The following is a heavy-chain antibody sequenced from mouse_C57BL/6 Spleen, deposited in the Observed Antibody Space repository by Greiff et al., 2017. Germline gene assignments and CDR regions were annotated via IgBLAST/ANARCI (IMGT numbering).Heavy chain of an antibody. J-gene: IGHJ2*01. CDR1: GFTFSDYG. D-gene: IGHD2-12*01. CDR2: ISSGSSTI. Sequence: DVKLVESGGGLVKPGGSLKLSCAASGFTFSDYGMHWVRQAPEKGLEWVAYISSGSSTIYYADTVKGRFTISRDNAKNTLFLQMTSLRSEDTAMYYCARQGTYYTYYFDYWGQGTTLTVSS. V-gene: IGHV5-17*01. CDR3: ARQGTYYTYYFDY.